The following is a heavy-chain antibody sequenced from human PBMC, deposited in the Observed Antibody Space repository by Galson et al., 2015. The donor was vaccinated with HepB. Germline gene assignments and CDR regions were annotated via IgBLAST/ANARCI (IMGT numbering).Heavy chain of an antibody. V-gene: IGHV3-48*03. J-gene: IGHJ4*02. CDR3: ARESWGDYVDY. CDR1: GFTFSSYE. CDR2: ISSSGSTI. D-gene: IGHD1-26*01. Sequence: SLRLSCAASGFTFSSYEMNWVRQAPGKGLEWVSYISSSGSTIYYADSVKGRFTISRDNAKNSLYLQMNSLRAEDTAVYYCARESWGDYVDYWGQGTLVTVSS.